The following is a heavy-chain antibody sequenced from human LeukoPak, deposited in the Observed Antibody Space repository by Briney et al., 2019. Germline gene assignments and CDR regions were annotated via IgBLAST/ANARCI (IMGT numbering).Heavy chain of an antibody. V-gene: IGHV3-53*01. CDR2: LYAGGES. J-gene: IGHJ4*02. CDR3: ARDSAGNQYSSGNFDL. CDR1: GFAVKSSY. D-gene: IGHD3-10*01. Sequence: GGSLRLSCAASGFAVKSSYMNWVRQAPVKGLEWVSVLYAGGESYYADSVLGRFTISRDNSNNTVFLEMNSLTADDTAVYFCARDSAGNQYSSGNFDLWGQGTLVTVSS.